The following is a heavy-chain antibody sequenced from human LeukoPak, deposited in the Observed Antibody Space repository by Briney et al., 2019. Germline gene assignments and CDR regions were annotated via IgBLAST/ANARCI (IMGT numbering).Heavy chain of an antibody. CDR2: IYYSGST. Sequence: PSETLSLTCTVSGGSIRSSSYYWGWIRQPPGKGLEWIGSIYYSGSTYYNPSLKSRVTISLDMSKNQFSLKLNSLTAADTAVYYCARDSIGRELELRVAYYFDYWGQGTLVTVSS. D-gene: IGHD1-7*01. CDR1: GGSIRSSSYY. V-gene: IGHV4-39*07. J-gene: IGHJ4*02. CDR3: ARDSIGRELELRVAYYFDY.